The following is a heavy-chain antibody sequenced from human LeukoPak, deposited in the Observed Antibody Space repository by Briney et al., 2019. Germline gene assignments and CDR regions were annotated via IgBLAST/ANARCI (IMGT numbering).Heavy chain of an antibody. V-gene: IGHV3-7*01. CDR1: GFTFSSYW. CDR3: AKDRGITIFGVVTLMDY. Sequence: GGSLRLSCAASGFTFSSYWMSWVRQAPGKGLEWVANIKQDGSEKYYVDSVKGRFTISRDNAKNSLYLQMNSLRAEDTAVYYCAKDRGITIFGVVTLMDYWGQGTLVTVSS. D-gene: IGHD3-3*01. CDR2: IKQDGSEK. J-gene: IGHJ4*02.